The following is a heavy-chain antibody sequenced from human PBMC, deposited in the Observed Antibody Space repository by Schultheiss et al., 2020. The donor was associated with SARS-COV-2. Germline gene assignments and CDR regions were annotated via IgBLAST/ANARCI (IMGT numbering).Heavy chain of an antibody. D-gene: IGHD6-19*01. V-gene: IGHV4-30-4*01. Sequence: SETLSLTCAVSGGSISSGDYYWSWIRQPPGKGLEWIGYIYYSGSTYYNPSLKSRVTISLDTSKNQFSLKLSSVTAADTAVYYCARVSPTVANGADYWGQGTLVTVSS. J-gene: IGHJ4*02. CDR1: GGSISSGDYY. CDR3: ARVSPTVANGADY. CDR2: IYYSGST.